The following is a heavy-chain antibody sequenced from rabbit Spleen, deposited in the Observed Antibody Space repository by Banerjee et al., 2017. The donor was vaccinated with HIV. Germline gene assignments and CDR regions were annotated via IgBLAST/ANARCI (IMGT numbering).Heavy chain of an antibody. Sequence: QSLEESGGGLVQPEGSLTLTCTASGFSFSRSYYMCWVRQAPGKGLEWIGCIYTGSSGNTYYASWAKGRFTISKTSSTTVTLQMTSLTAADTATYFCARDLTDAIGWNFGWWGPGTLVTVS. V-gene: IGHV1S40*01. D-gene: IGHD4-1*01. CDR1: GFSFSRSYY. J-gene: IGHJ4*01. CDR2: IYTGSSGNT. CDR3: ARDLTDAIGWNFGW.